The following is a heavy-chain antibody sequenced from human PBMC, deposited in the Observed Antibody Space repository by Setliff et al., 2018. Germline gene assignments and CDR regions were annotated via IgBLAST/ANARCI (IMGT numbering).Heavy chain of an antibody. V-gene: IGHV4-38-2*01. D-gene: IGHD3-3*01. CDR3: ARLSWNGLRYYGLDV. Sequence: SETLSLTCAVSYYSISSGYYWGWIRQPPGKGLEWIGSMYHSGSTYYSPSLESRVTISVDTPTNQFSLKLRSVTTADTAVYYCARLSWNGLRYYGLDVWGQGTTVTVSS. CDR2: MYHSGST. CDR1: YYSISSGYY. J-gene: IGHJ6*02.